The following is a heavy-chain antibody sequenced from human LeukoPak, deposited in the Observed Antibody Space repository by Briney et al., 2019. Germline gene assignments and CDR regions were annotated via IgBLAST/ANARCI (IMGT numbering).Heavy chain of an antibody. CDR1: GFTFISYD. Sequence: GGSLRLSCAASGFTFISYDMHWVRQPTGKGLEWVSGIDTAGGTYYAGSVKGRFTISRENAKNSLSLQMNSLRAGDTAVYYCVRRRYGLGSYSDAFDIWGQGTMVTVSS. CDR3: VRRRYGLGSYSDAFDI. D-gene: IGHD3-10*01. J-gene: IGHJ3*02. V-gene: IGHV3-13*04. CDR2: IDTAGGT.